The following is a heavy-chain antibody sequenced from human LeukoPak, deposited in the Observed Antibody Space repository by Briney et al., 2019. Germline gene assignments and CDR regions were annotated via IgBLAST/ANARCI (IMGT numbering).Heavy chain of an antibody. CDR1: GGSINSYY. J-gene: IGHJ4*02. CDR2: IYSSGST. D-gene: IGHD3-22*01. CDR3: ARGRYYYDSSGYYHFDY. Sequence: SETLSLTCTVSGGSINSYYWSWIRQPAGKGLEWIGRIYSSGSTNYNPSLKSRVSMSVDTSKNQFSLKLTSVTAADTAVYYCARGRYYYDSSGYYHFDYWGQGTLVTVSS. V-gene: IGHV4-4*07.